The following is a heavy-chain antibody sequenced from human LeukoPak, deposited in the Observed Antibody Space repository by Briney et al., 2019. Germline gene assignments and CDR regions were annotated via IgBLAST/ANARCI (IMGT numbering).Heavy chain of an antibody. CDR1: GGSISSGGYS. CDR2: IYHSGST. V-gene: IGHV4-30-2*01. CDR3: ARARGTLVSAFDI. J-gene: IGHJ3*02. D-gene: IGHD3-10*01. Sequence: PSETLSLTCAVSGGSISSGGYSWSWIRQPPGKGLEWIGYIYHSGSTYYNPSLKGRVTISVDRSKNQFSLKLSSVTAADTAVYYCARARGTLVSAFDIWGQGTMVTVSS.